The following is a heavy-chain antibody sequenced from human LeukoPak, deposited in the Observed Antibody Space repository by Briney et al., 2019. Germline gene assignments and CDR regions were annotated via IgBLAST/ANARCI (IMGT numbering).Heavy chain of an antibody. V-gene: IGHV3-23*01. D-gene: IGHD6-19*01. CDR3: AKDSRDSSGWSDAFDF. J-gene: IGHJ3*01. Sequence: GGSLRLSCAASGFTFSSYAMSWVRQAPGKGLEWVSAISGSGGSTYYADSVKGRFTIPRDNSKNTLYLQMNSLRAEDTAVYYCAKDSRDSSGWSDAFDFWGQGTMVTVSS. CDR1: GFTFSSYA. CDR2: ISGSGGST.